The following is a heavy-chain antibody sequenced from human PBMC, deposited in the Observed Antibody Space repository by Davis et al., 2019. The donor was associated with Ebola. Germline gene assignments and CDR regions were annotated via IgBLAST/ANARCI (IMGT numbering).Heavy chain of an antibody. D-gene: IGHD2-2*02. CDR3: ARYPSDLYYYYYGMDV. CDR1: GYTLTELS. V-gene: IGHV1-24*01. J-gene: IGHJ6*02. CDR2: FDPEDGET. Sequence: ASVKVSCKVSGYTLTELSMHWVRQAPGKGLEWMGGFDPEDGETIYAQKFQGRVTMTRNTSISTAYMELSSLRSEDTAVYYCARYPSDLYYYYYGMDVWGQGTTVTVSS.